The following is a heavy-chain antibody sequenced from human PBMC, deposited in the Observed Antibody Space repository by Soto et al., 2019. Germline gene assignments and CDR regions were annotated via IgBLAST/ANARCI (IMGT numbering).Heavy chain of an antibody. CDR2: IKEDGSQK. CDR1: GFTFSNFW. V-gene: IGHV3-7*01. CDR3: APGLVWESGY. D-gene: IGHD1-26*01. J-gene: IGHJ4*02. Sequence: EVQLVESGGGLVQPGGSLRLSCVASGFTFSNFWMSWVRQAPGKGLEWVANIKEDGSQKYYVDSVKGRFTISRDSAKFSLYLHMNSLRAEYSAVYYCAPGLVWESGYWGQGTLVTVSS.